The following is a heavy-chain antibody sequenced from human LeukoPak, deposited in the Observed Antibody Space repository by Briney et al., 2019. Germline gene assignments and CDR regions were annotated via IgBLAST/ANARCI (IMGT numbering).Heavy chain of an antibody. J-gene: IGHJ4*02. Sequence: LTCAVYGGSFSGYYWSWIRQPPGEGLEWVSAISGSGGSTYYADSVKGRFTISRDNSKNTLYLQINSLRAEDTAVYYCAKLGDPDTAMKHPEDFDYWGQGTLVTVSS. D-gene: IGHD5-18*01. V-gene: IGHV3-23*01. CDR2: ISGSGGST. CDR3: AKLGDPDTAMKHPEDFDY. CDR1: GGSFSGYY.